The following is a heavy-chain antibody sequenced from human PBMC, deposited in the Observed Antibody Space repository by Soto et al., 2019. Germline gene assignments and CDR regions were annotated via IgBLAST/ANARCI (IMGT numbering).Heavy chain of an antibody. CDR3: ARGVTMVRGVIHTPYFDY. J-gene: IGHJ4*02. D-gene: IGHD3-10*01. CDR1: GGSISSGGYY. Sequence: QVQLRESGPGLVKPSQTLSLTCTVSGGSISSGGYYWSWIRQHPGKGLEWIGYIYYSGSTYYNPSLKSRLTISVDTSKYQFSLKLSSVTSADTAVYYCARGVTMVRGVIHTPYFDYWGQGTLVTVSS. CDR2: IYYSGST. V-gene: IGHV4-31*03.